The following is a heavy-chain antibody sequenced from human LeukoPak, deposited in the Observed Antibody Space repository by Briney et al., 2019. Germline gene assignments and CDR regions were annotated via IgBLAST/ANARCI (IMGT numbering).Heavy chain of an antibody. D-gene: IGHD5-18*01. CDR2: IYTSGST. J-gene: IGHJ4*02. V-gene: IGHV4-61*02. Sequence: SETLSLTCTVSGGSISSGSYYWSWIRQPAGKGLEWIGRIYTSGSTNYNPSLKSRVTISVDTSKNQFSLKLSSVTAADTAVYYSARGGYSYGLQRYFDYWGQGTLVTVSS. CDR3: ARGGYSYGLQRYFDY. CDR1: GGSISSGSYY.